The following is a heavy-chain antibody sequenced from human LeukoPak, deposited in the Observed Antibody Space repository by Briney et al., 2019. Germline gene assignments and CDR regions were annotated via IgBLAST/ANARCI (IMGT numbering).Heavy chain of an antibody. J-gene: IGHJ5*02. CDR1: GGSISSYY. D-gene: IGHD6-13*01. CDR3: ARAYSSSWYFNWFDP. CDR2: IYTSGST. V-gene: IGHV4-4*07. Sequence: SETLSLTCTVSGGSISSYYWSWLRQPAGKGLEWIGRIYTSGSTNYNPSLKGRVTMSVDTSKNQFSLKLSSVTAADTAVYYCARAYSSSWYFNWFDPWGQGTLVIVSS.